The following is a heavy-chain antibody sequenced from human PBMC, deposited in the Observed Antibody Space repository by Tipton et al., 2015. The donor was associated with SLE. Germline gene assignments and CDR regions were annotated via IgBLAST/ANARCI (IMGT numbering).Heavy chain of an antibody. V-gene: IGHV4-38-2*01. J-gene: IGHJ2*01. CDR2: IYHSGST. CDR3: ARPGMAERYFDL. CDR1: GYSISSGYY. D-gene: IGHD5-24*01. Sequence: TLSLTCAVSGYSISSGYYWGWIRQPPGKGLEWVGSIYHSGSTYYNPSLKSRVTLSVDTSKNQFSLKLSSVTAADTAVYYCARPGMAERYFDLWGRGTLVTVSS.